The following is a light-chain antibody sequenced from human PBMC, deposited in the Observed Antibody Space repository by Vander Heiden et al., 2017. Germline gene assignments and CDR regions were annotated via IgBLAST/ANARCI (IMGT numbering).Light chain of an antibody. CDR1: NIASKS. V-gene: IGLV3-21*03. CDR2: DDS. CDR3: QVWDSLSDLYV. J-gene: IGLJ1*01. Sequence: SYVLTQPPSVSVAPGTTARITCGRDNIASKSVHWYQQKPGQAPVLVVFDDSDRPSGIPERFSGSNSRDTATLTISRVEAGDEADYYCQVWDSLSDLYVFGTGTRVTVL.